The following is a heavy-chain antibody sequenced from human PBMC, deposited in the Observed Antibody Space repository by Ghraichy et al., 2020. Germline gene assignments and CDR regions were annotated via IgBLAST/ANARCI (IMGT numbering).Heavy chain of an antibody. CDR3: ARVGSYGPHLDY. J-gene: IGHJ4*02. D-gene: IGHD5-18*01. V-gene: IGHV4-30-2*01. CDR1: GGSISSGGYS. Sequence: SETLSLTCAVSGGSISSGGYSWSWVRQPPGKGLEWIGIIYESGSTFYRPSLKSRVAISADRSKNQFSLKLNSVTAADTAVYYCARVGSYGPHLDYWGQGTLVTISS. CDR2: IYESGST.